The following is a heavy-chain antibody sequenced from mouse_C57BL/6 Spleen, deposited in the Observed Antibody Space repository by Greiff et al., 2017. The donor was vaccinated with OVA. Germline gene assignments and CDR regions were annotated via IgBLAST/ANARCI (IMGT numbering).Heavy chain of an antibody. J-gene: IGHJ3*01. CDR3: ARSDGTGFAY. V-gene: IGHV1-52*01. Sequence: QVQLKQPGAELVRPGSSVKLSCKASGYTFTSYWMHWVKQRPIQGLEWIGNIDPSDSETHYNQKFKDKATLTVDKSSSTAYMQLSSLTSEDSAVYYCARSDGTGFAYWGQGTLVTVSA. D-gene: IGHD3-3*01. CDR1: GYTFTSYW. CDR2: IDPSDSET.